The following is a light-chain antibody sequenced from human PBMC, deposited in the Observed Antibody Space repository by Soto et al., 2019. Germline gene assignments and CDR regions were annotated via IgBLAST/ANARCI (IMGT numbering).Light chain of an antibody. CDR3: QQYNKWPQT. V-gene: IGKV3-15*01. CDR2: GAS. Sequence: EIVMTQSPATLSVSPGERVTLSCRASLGISINLAWYQQRPGQAPRLLIYGASTRATGVPTRFSGSGSGTEGTITISSLKSEDRAVYHCQQYNKWPQTFGQGTKVDIK. CDR1: LGISIN. J-gene: IGKJ1*01.